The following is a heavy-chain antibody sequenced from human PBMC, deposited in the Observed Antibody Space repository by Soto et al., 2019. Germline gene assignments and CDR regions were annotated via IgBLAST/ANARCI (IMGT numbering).Heavy chain of an antibody. CDR2: INPNSGGT. D-gene: IGHD6-6*01. J-gene: IGHJ6*02. CDR1: GYTFTGYY. CDR3: AGDMVGIAARHFVYYGMDV. Sequence: ASVKVSCKASGYTFTGYYMHWVRQAPGQGLEWMGWINPNSGGTNYAQKFQGWVTMTRDTSISTAYMELSRLRSDDTAVYYCAGDMVGIAARHFVYYGMDVWGQGTTVTVSS. V-gene: IGHV1-2*04.